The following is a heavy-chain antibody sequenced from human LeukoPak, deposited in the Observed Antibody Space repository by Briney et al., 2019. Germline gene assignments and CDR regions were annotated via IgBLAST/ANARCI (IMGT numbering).Heavy chain of an antibody. V-gene: IGHV4-59*01. J-gene: IGHJ6*03. D-gene: IGHD6-13*01. CDR1: GGSISSYY. CDR2: IYYSGST. CDR3: ARTRVAHSWRTRYYDYYMDV. Sequence: SETLSLTCTVSGGSISSYYWSWIRQPPGKGLEWIGYIYYSGSTNYNPSLKSRVTISVDTSKNQFSLKLSSVTAADTAVYYCARTRVAHSWRTRYYDYYMDVWGKGTTVTVSS.